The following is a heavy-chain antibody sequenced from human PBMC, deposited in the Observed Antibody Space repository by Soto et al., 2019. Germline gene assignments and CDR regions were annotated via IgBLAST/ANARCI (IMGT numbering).Heavy chain of an antibody. Sequence: GGSLRLSCAASGFTFSSCAMGWVRQAPGKGLEWVSDISSSSSTIHYADSVKGRFTISRDDSKNTTYLQMNSLKTEDTAVYYCTRRDIDSSKGWFDPWGQGTLVTVSS. J-gene: IGHJ5*02. CDR1: GFTFSSCA. V-gene: IGHV3-48*01. D-gene: IGHD3-9*01. CDR2: ISSSSSTI. CDR3: TRRDIDSSKGWFDP.